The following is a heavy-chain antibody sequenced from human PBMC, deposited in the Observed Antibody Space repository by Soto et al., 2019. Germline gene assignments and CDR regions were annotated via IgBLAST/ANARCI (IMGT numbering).Heavy chain of an antibody. Sequence: EVHLVESGGGLIQPGGSLRLSCAVSGFSVSSNYMTWVRQFPGKGLECVAVIYSRGATSYADSVKGRFTISRDNSKTTLFLQMNSLRVEDTAVYNCARKTDSGISGEFWGRGTLVTVSS. CDR3: ARKTDSGISGEF. CDR1: GFSVSSNY. V-gene: IGHV3-53*01. D-gene: IGHD3-10*01. CDR2: IYSRGAT. J-gene: IGHJ1*01.